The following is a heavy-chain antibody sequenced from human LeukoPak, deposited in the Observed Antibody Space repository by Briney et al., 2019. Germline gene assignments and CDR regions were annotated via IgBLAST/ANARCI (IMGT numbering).Heavy chain of an antibody. CDR1: GDSISSNKFY. J-gene: IGHJ5*02. CDR2: VYYTGST. Sequence: PSETLSLTCIVSGDSISSNKFYWGWIRQPPGKGLEWIGSVYYTGSTYSNPSLKSRLTISVDPSKNQFSLKLNSVTARDTAVYFCARYGKHDLWGVYPDLWGQGTLVSVSS. CDR3: ARYGKHDLWGVYPDL. D-gene: IGHD3-3*01. V-gene: IGHV4-39*01.